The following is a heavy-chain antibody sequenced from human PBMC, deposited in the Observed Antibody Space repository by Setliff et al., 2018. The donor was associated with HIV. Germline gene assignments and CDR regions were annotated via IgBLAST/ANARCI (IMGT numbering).Heavy chain of an antibody. CDR1: GGSISSSNYY. CDR2: FYYSGST. V-gene: IGHV4-39*07. CDR3: ARGGRDGIA. Sequence: SETLSLTCSVSGGSISSSNYYGGWIRQPPGKGLEWIGSFYYSGSTNYNPSLKSRVTMSVDTSKNQFSLKLNSVTAADTAVYYCARGGRDGIAWGQGTLVTVSS. D-gene: IGHD2-21*01. J-gene: IGHJ5*02.